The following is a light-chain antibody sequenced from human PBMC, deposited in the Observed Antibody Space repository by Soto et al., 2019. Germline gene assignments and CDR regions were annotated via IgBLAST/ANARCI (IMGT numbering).Light chain of an antibody. J-gene: IGKJ3*01. CDR1: QNVRTY. CDR3: QQSYTAVFT. Sequence: DIQLTQSPSSLSASVGDRVTITCRASQNVRTYLNWYQQKPGKVPNLLIYGASNLQSGVPSRFSGSGSETDFSLTINSLQPEDFATYYCQQSYTAVFTFGPGTKVDIK. V-gene: IGKV1-39*01. CDR2: GAS.